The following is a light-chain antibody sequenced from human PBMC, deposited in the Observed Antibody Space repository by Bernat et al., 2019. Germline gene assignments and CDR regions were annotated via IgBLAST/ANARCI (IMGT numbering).Light chain of an antibody. CDR3: SSYTDSITQL. V-gene: IGLV2-14*03. CDR1: SSDVGGYNY. CDR2: DVT. J-gene: IGLJ2*01. Sequence: QSALTQPASVSGSPGQSITISCTRTSSDVGGYNYVSWFQQHPGKAPKLLIYDVTNRPLGVSVRFSGSKSGNTASLTISALQGEDEADYYCSSYTDSITQLFGGGTKLTVL.